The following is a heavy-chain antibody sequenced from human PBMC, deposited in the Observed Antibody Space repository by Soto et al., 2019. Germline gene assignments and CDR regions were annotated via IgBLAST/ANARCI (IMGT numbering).Heavy chain of an antibody. CDR3: ARAWGYSSGFDP. D-gene: IGHD5-18*01. J-gene: IGHJ5*02. CDR2: ISAYNGKT. Sequence: QVQLVQSGAEVKKPGASVKVSCKASGYTFTSYGISWVRHAPGQRLEWMGWISAYNGKTKYAQKPQGRVTRTTDAPTSSAYMELRSLRSVDTAVYDCARAWGYSSGFDPWGQGTLCTVS. CDR1: GYTFTSYG. V-gene: IGHV1-18*01.